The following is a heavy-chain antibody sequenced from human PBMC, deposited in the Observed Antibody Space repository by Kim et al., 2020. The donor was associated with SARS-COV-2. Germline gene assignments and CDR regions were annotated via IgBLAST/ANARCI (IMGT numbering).Heavy chain of an antibody. D-gene: IGHD3-3*01. Sequence: GGSLRLSCVASGFTFSNAWMSWVRLAPGKGLEWVGRIKSKTNGGTTDYAAPVKGRFTVSRDDSKNILYLQMDSLKTEDTGLYYCTTAHSIFGVVVKDYWGQGTLVTVSS. CDR2: IKSKTNGGTT. CDR1: GFTFSNAW. J-gene: IGHJ4*02. CDR3: TTAHSIFGVVVKDY. V-gene: IGHV3-15*01.